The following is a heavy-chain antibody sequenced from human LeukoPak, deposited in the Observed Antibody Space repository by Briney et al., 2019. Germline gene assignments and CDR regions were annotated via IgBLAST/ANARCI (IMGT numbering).Heavy chain of an antibody. J-gene: IGHJ4*02. CDR3: ARPSKDGYRYTFDY. D-gene: IGHD5-24*01. V-gene: IGHV4-59*01. CDR1: GGSISNYY. CDR2: IYYSGST. Sequence: KSSETLSLTCTVSGGSISNYYWSSIRQPPGKGLEWIGYIYYSGSTNYNPSLKSRVTISVDTSKNQFSLKLSSVTAAGTAVYYCARPSKDGYRYTFDYWGQGTLVTVSS.